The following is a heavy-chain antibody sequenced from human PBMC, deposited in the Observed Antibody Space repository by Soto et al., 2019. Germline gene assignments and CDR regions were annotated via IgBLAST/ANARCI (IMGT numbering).Heavy chain of an antibody. D-gene: IGHD3-10*01. Sequence: EAQLVQSGAEVKKPGESLKISCKDSAYSLSSYWIGWVRQTPGRGLEWMGLVYPDDSDIVNSPSFQGQVTISIDSSVTAAFLQWNSLKTSDPAMYYCARRRFGSTEMEPWGQGTLVTVSS. J-gene: IGHJ5*02. CDR2: VYPDDSDI. CDR3: ARRRFGSTEMEP. V-gene: IGHV5-51*01. CDR1: AYSLSSYW.